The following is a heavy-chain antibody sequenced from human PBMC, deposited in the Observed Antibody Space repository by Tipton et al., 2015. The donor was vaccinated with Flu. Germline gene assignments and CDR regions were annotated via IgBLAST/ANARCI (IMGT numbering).Heavy chain of an antibody. CDR3: AREGFDSSGYRAGDAFDI. CDR1: GGSISSGSYY. Sequence: LRLSCTVSGGSISSGSYYRSWIRQPAGKGLEWIGRIYTSGSTNYNPSLKSRVTISVDTSKNQFSLKLSSVTAADTAVYYCAREGFDSSGYRAGDAFDIWGQGTMVTVSS. CDR2: IYTSGST. V-gene: IGHV4-61*02. D-gene: IGHD3-22*01. J-gene: IGHJ3*02.